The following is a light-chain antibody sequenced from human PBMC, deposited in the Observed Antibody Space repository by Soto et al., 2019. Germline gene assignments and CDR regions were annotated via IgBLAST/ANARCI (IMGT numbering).Light chain of an antibody. J-gene: IGKJ4*01. CDR3: QQRGGWPLT. Sequence: IVLTQSPATLSLSPGERAALSCRASQGVGRFLAWYQQKPGQAPRLLIYDASNRATGIPARFSGSGSETDFTLANDNLEPEDFAVYYCQQRGGWPLTFGGGTKV. V-gene: IGKV3-11*01. CDR1: QGVGRF. CDR2: DAS.